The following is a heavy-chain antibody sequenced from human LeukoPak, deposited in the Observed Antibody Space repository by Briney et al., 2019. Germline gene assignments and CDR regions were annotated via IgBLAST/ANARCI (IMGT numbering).Heavy chain of an antibody. J-gene: IGHJ4*02. CDR2: INPNSGGT. CDR3: AKGDPVMTATSYDR. CDR1: GYTFTGYY. D-gene: IGHD2-21*02. V-gene: IGHV1-2*02. Sequence: ASVKVPCKASGYTFTGYYMHWVRQAPGQGLEWIGWINPNSGGTNYAQKFQGRVTMTRDTSITTAYMEMRRLRSDDMAVYYCAKGDPVMTATSYDRWGQGTLVTVSS.